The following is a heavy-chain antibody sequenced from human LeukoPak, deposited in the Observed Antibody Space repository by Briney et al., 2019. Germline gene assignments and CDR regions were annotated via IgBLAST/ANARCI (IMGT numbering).Heavy chain of an antibody. CDR3: ARVVAAAVENWFDP. Sequence: ASVKVSCKASGYTFTGYYMHWVRQAPGQGLEWMGWINPNSGGTNYAQNFQGRVTMTRDTSISTAYMELSRLRSDDTAVYYCARVVAAAVENWFDPWGQGTLVTVSS. J-gene: IGHJ5*02. V-gene: IGHV1-2*02. D-gene: IGHD6-13*01. CDR1: GYTFTGYY. CDR2: INPNSGGT.